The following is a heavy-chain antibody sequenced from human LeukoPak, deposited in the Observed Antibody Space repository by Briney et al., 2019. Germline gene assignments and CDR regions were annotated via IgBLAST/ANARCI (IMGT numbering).Heavy chain of an antibody. CDR1: GFTFSSYE. Sequence: PGGSLRLSCAASGFTFSSYEMNWVRQAPGKGLEWVSYVSSSSSYIYYADSVKGRFTISRDNAKNSLYLQMNSLRAEDTAVYYCARDEVATISLDYWGQGTLVTVSS. V-gene: IGHV3-21*05. J-gene: IGHJ4*02. CDR2: VSSSSSYI. D-gene: IGHD5-12*01. CDR3: ARDEVATISLDY.